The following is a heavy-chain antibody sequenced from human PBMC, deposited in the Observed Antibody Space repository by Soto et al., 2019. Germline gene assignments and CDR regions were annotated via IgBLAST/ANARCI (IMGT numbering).Heavy chain of an antibody. D-gene: IGHD2-15*01. Sequence: SETLSLTCSVSGGSVSSDTHYWSWIRQPPGKPLEWTGFIYSSGSTNYNPSLKSRVTMSVDTSKNQFSLRLRSVIVADTAVYHCAKFVRSCGGTTCYTRADVWGQGTTVTVSS. CDR2: IYSSGST. V-gene: IGHV4-61*01. CDR3: AKFVRSCGGTTCYTRADV. CDR1: GGSVSSDTHY. J-gene: IGHJ6*02.